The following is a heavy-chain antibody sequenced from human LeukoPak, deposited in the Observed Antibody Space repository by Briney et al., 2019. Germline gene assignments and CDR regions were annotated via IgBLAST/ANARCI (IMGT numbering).Heavy chain of an antibody. CDR1: GFTFSTHS. CDR3: ARRPEFGVLYYMDV. V-gene: IGHV3-48*01. CDR2: ISGSSGTI. D-gene: IGHD3-16*01. J-gene: IGHJ6*03. Sequence: GALRLSRAASGFTFSTHSMNWVRPAPGKGPGWVSNISGSSGTIYYAASVKGRFTISRDNAKNSLYLQMNSLRAEDTAVYYCARRPEFGVLYYMDVWGKGTTVTVSS.